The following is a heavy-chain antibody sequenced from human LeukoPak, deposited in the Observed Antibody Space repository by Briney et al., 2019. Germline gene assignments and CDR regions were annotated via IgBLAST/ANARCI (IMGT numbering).Heavy chain of an antibody. CDR3: AKGPHDRGYWYFDL. Sequence: GGSLRRSCAASGFKFSSFAMSWVRQPPGKGLEWVSAISGRGDTTYYANSVRGRFTISRDNSKNTLYLQMNSLRAEDTAVYFCAKGPHDRGYWYFDLWGRGTLVTVSS. D-gene: IGHD6-13*01. CDR1: GFKFSSFA. CDR2: ISGRGDTT. J-gene: IGHJ2*01. V-gene: IGHV3-23*01.